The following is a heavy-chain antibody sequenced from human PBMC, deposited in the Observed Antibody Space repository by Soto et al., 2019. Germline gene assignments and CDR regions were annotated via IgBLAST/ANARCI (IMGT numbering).Heavy chain of an antibody. J-gene: IGHJ5*02. CDR2: IYPGDSDT. CDR3: ARRYKGYCSSASCNWFDP. CDR1: GYSFTSYL. V-gene: IGHV5-51*01. D-gene: IGHD2-2*01. Sequence: PGESLKISCKGSGYSFTSYLIGWVRQMPGKGLEWMGIIYPGDSDTRYSPSFQGQVTISADKSISTAYLQWSSLKASDTAMYYCARRYKGYCSSASCNWFDPWGQGTLVTVSS.